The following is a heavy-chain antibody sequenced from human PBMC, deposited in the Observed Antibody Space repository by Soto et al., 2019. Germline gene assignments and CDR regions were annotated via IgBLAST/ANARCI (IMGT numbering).Heavy chain of an antibody. Sequence: GGSLRLSCAASGFTFSSYAMSWVRQAPGKGLEWVSAISGSGGSTYYADSVKGRFTISRDNSKNTLYLQMNSLRAEDTAVYYCAKHELELRNQDYYYYMDVWGKGTTVTVSS. CDR3: AKHELELRNQDYYYYMDV. D-gene: IGHD1-7*01. V-gene: IGHV3-23*01. CDR1: GFTFSSYA. CDR2: ISGSGGST. J-gene: IGHJ6*03.